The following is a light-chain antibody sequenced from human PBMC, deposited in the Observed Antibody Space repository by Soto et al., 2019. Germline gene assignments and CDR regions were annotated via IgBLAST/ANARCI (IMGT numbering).Light chain of an antibody. V-gene: IGKV3-11*01. CDR3: QQRSNWPPIT. Sequence: EIVLTQSPATLSLSHAERASLSCRASQSVKTFLVWYQQRPGQAPRLLIHDASHRAAGIPARFSGSGFGTDFTLTISSLEPEDAAVYYCQQRSNWPPITFGQGTRLEIK. J-gene: IGKJ5*01. CDR1: QSVKTF. CDR2: DAS.